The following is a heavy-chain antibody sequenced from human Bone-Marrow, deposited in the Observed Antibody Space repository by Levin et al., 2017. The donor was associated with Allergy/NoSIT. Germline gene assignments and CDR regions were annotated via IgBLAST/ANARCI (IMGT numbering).Heavy chain of an antibody. J-gene: IGHJ4*02. CDR3: VREFSDSESF. D-gene: IGHD2-21*02. CDR1: GGSINSSSFY. Sequence: SETLSLTCTVSGGSINSSSFYWSWIRQPAGKRLEWIGRIYTSGSTTYNPSLENRVTISVDTSKNQFSLRLTSVTAADTAVYYCVREFSDSESFWGRGTLVTVSS. CDR2: IYTSGST. V-gene: IGHV4-61*02.